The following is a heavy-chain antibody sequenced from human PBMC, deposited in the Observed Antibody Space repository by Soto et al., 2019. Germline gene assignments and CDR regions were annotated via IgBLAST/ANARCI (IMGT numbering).Heavy chain of an antibody. D-gene: IGHD4-4*01. Sequence: GGSLRLSCAASGFTFTSYGMHWVRQAPGKGLEWMALILHDGSAEYYADSVKGRFTISRDNSKNTLYLQMNSLRAEDTAVYYCARSRDGYSFYFYYGMDGWGQGTTVTV. CDR2: ILHDGSAE. J-gene: IGHJ6*02. CDR3: ARSRDGYSFYFYYGMDG. CDR1: GFTFTSYG. V-gene: IGHV3-30*03.